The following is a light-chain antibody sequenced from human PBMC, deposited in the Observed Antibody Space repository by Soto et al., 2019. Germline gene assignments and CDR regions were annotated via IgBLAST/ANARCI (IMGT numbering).Light chain of an antibody. CDR1: QSVSSN. J-gene: IGKJ1*01. CDR2: GAS. CDR3: QNIFHTIT. V-gene: IGKV3D-15*01. Sequence: IVLTQSPATLSVSPGERATLSCRASQSVSSNLAWYQQKPGTAPRLLISGASPRGTGVPFRCSGSGSGTGFTLTIISLQAEVVADCYCQNIFHTITFGQGTKVDIK.